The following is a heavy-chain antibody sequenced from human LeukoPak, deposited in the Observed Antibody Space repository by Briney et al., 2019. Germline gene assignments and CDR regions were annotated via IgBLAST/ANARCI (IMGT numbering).Heavy chain of an antibody. CDR2: IYASGNT. D-gene: IGHD6-19*01. J-gene: IGHJ5*02. CDR1: GGSITSYY. CDR3: ARGDRAVAGAWGWFDP. Sequence: SETLSLTCTVSGGSITSYYWSWIRQPAGKGPEWIGRIYASGNTNYNPSLKSRVTMSVDTSKNQFSLRLNSVTAADTAVYYCARGDRAVAGAWGWFDPWGQGTLVTVSS. V-gene: IGHV4-4*07.